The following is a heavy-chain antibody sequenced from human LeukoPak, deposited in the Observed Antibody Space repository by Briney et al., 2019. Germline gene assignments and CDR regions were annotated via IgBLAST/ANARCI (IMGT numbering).Heavy chain of an antibody. V-gene: IGHV3-23*01. CDR3: ARCSPGGDGFDI. CDR1: GFTFSSYA. D-gene: IGHD4-23*01. J-gene: IGHJ3*02. CDR2: ITGSGGNT. Sequence: PGGSLRLSCAASGFTFSSYAMGWVRQAPGTGLEWVSAITGSGGNTYYADSVKGRFTVSRDNSKTTLYLQIDSLRAEDTAVYYCARCSPGGDGFDIWGQGTMVTVSS.